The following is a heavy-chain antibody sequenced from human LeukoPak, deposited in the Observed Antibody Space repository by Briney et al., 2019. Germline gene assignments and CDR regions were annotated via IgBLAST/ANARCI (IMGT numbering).Heavy chain of an antibody. CDR3: ARRSIDYYYYYMDV. Sequence: ASVKVSCKASGYTLTTYYLHWVRQAPGQGPEWMGIINPSGGSTTYAQKFQGRVTMTRDTSTSTVYMELSSLRSEDTAVYYCARRSIDYYYYYMDVWGKGTTVTISS. D-gene: IGHD2-21*01. V-gene: IGHV1-46*01. CDR2: INPSGGST. CDR1: GYTLTTYY. J-gene: IGHJ6*03.